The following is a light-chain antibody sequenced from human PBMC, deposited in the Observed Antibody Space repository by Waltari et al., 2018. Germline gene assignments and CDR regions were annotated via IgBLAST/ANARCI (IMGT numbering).Light chain of an antibody. CDR1: ALPKQY. CDR2: KNS. CDR3: QAVDSSGTYWV. V-gene: IGLV3-25*03. Sequence: SYELTQPPSVSVSPGQTARIPCSGDALPKQYAHWFQQKPGQAPAVGIYKNSERPSGIPERFAGHRSGTTVTLTISGVQAEDEADYYWQAVDSSGTYWVFGGGTKLTVL. J-gene: IGLJ3*02.